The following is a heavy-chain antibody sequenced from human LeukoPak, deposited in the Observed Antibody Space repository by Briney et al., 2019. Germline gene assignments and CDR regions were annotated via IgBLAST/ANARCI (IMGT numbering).Heavy chain of an antibody. J-gene: IGHJ3*02. Sequence: SETLSLTCTVSGGSMSSYSWSWIRQPPGEGLEWIGFIYYSGSTNYNPSLKSRVTISVDTSKNQFSLKVNSVTAADTAVYYCARPLRWVDAFDIWGQGTMVTVSS. CDR3: ARPLRWVDAFDI. D-gene: IGHD5/OR15-5a*01. CDR1: GGSMSSYS. CDR2: IYYSGST. V-gene: IGHV4-59*08.